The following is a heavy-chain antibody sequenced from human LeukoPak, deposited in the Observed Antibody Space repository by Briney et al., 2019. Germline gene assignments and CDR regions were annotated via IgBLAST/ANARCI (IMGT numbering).Heavy chain of an antibody. CDR2: IYYSGFT. J-gene: IGHJ3*02. D-gene: IGHD3-22*01. CDR3: VRDLSNYYESSGAFDI. V-gene: IGHV4-39*07. Sequence: SETLSLTCTVSGGSITTNSYYWVWIRQSPGKGLEWIASIYYSGFTYYNPTLKSRVTTSVDKSKNKFSLKLSSVTAADTAVYYCVRDLSNYYESSGAFDIWGPGTMVTVSP. CDR1: GGSITTNSYY.